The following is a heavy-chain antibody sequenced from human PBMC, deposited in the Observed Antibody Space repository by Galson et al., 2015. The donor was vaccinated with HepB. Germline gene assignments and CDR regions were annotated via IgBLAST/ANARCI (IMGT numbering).Heavy chain of an antibody. D-gene: IGHD5-24*01. CDR1: GYTFSDYS. Sequence: SLRLSCAASGYTFSDYSMNWVRQAPGKGLEWVSFISSASSYIHYADFVKGRFTISRDNAKNLLYLQMNSLTDEDTAVYYCTRDFAEMATDYWGQGTMVTVSS. CDR2: ISSASSYI. V-gene: IGHV3-21*01. J-gene: IGHJ4*02. CDR3: TRDFAEMATDY.